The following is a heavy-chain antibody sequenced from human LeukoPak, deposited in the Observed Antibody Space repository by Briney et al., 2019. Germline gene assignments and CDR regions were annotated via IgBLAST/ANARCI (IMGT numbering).Heavy chain of an antibody. V-gene: IGHV4-34*01. D-gene: IGHD2-2*01. CDR3: ARASSTWRRLDY. CDR2: INHTGST. Sequence: SETLSLTCAVFGGSFSGYYWNWIRQPPGEGLEWIGEINHTGSTNYNPSLKSRVTISVDTSKNQFSLKLSSVTAADTAVYYCARASSTWRRLDYWGQGTLVTVSS. CDR1: GGSFSGYY. J-gene: IGHJ4*02.